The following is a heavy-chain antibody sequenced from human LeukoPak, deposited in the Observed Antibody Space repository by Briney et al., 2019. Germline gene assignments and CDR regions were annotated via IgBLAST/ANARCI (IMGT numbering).Heavy chain of an antibody. CDR2: INPSGGST. J-gene: IGHJ5*02. V-gene: IGHV1-46*01. CDR3: ARGAISDTVTTIVEWFDP. CDR1: GYTFTGYY. Sequence: GASVKVSCKASGYTFTGYYMHWVRQAPGQGLEWMGIINPSGGSTSYAQKFQGRVTMTRDMSTSTVYMELSSLRSEDTAVYYCARGAISDTVTTIVEWFDPWGQGTLVTVSS. D-gene: IGHD4-11*01.